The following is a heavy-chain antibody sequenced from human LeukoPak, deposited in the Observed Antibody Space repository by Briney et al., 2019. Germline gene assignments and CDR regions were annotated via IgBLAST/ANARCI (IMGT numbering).Heavy chain of an antibody. CDR1: GGSISSTSCY. D-gene: IGHD3-10*01. CDR3: ARGRLNLVRGATEFDY. V-gene: IGHV4-61*02. J-gene: IGHJ4*02. Sequence: PSETLSLTCTVSGGSISSTSCYWSWIRQPAGKGLEWIGRIYNSGSTNYKPSLKSRVAISVDTSKNQFSLKLRSVTAADTAVYYCARGRLNLVRGATEFDYWGQGTLVTVSS. CDR2: IYNSGST.